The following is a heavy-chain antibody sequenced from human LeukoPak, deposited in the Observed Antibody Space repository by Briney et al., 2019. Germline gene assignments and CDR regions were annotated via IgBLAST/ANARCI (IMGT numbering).Heavy chain of an antibody. V-gene: IGHV1-18*01. CDR2: ISAYNGNT. Sequence: ASVKVSCKASGYTFTSYGISWVRQAPGQGLEWMGWISAYNGNTNYAQKLQGRVTMTTDTSTSTAYMELRSLRSDDTAVYCCARVFLYCSGGSCYSDYWGQGTLVTVSS. J-gene: IGHJ4*02. CDR1: GYTFTSYG. CDR3: ARVFLYCSGGSCYSDY. D-gene: IGHD2-15*01.